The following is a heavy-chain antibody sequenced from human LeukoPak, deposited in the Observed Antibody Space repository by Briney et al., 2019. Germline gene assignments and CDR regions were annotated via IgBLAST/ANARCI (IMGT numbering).Heavy chain of an antibody. V-gene: IGHV4-39*01. CDR1: GGAIISDNFY. CDR2: INYSGTT. J-gene: IGHJ4*02. Sequence: PSETLSLTCTVSGGAIISDNFYWGWVRQPPGKGLEWVGSINYSGTTYYNPSLRSRVSISVATSRTQFFLRLNSVTAADTAVYYCGRLFDSWGQGILVTVSS. CDR3: GRLFDS.